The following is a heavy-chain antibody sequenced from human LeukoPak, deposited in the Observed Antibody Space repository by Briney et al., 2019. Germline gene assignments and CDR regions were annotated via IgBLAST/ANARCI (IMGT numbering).Heavy chain of an antibody. V-gene: IGHV3-33*01. CDR2: IWYDGSQR. J-gene: IGHJ4*02. CDR3: ARYRSGTNDY. D-gene: IGHD1-14*01. Sequence: GMSLRLSCAASGFTFSSFGMHWVRQAPGKGLECLAVIWYDGSQRYHADSVKGRFTISRDNSKSTVYLQMNSLRAEDTALYYCARYRSGTNDYWGRGTLVIVSS. CDR1: GFTFSSFG.